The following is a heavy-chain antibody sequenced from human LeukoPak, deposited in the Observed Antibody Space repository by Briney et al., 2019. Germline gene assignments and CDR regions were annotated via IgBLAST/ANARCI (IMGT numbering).Heavy chain of an antibody. V-gene: IGHV3-43*02. Sequence: GGSLRLSCAASGCTFDDYAMHWVRQAPGKGLEWVSLISGDGGSTYYADSVKGRFTISRDNSKNSLYLQMNSLRTEDTALYYCAKDMSRYFDWRNWFDPWGQGTLVTVSS. D-gene: IGHD3-9*01. CDR3: AKDMSRYFDWRNWFDP. J-gene: IGHJ5*02. CDR2: ISGDGGST. CDR1: GCTFDDYA.